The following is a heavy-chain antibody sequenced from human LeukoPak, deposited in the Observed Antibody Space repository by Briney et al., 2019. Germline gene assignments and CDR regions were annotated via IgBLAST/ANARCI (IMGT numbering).Heavy chain of an antibody. CDR1: GFTFSSYG. J-gene: IGHJ4*02. CDR2: IWYDGSNK. Sequence: GGSLRLSCAASGFTFSSYGMHWVGQAPAKGLEWVAVIWYDGSNKYYADSVKGRFTISRDNSKKTLYLQMNSLRAEDTAVYYCAKEGYDYVWGSYPQPFDYWGQGTLVTVSS. V-gene: IGHV3-33*06. D-gene: IGHD3-16*02. CDR3: AKEGYDYVWGSYPQPFDY.